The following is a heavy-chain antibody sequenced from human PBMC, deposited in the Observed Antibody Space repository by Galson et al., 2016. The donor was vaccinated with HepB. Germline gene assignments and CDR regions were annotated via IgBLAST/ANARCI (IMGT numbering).Heavy chain of an antibody. Sequence: SLRLSCAASGFTFSTAWMSWVRQAPGKGLVWVSRINTDGSTTRNADSVKGRFTISRDNAKNTLYLQMNSLRAEDTAVYYCAREGFWNGNRYIDVWGKGTTVTVSS. CDR3: AREGFWNGNRYIDV. CDR2: INTDGSTT. CDR1: GFTFSTAW. V-gene: IGHV3-74*01. J-gene: IGHJ6*04. D-gene: IGHD3-3*01.